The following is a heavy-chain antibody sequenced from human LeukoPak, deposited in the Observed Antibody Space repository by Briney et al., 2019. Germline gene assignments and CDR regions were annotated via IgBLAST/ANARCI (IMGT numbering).Heavy chain of an antibody. CDR1: GYTFTSYG. Sequence: ASVKVSCKASGYTFTSYGISWVRQAPGQGLEWTGWISGYNGDTNYAQKLQGRVTMTTDTSTSTAYMELRSLRSDDTAVYYCARVGILQYCGSISCYRAHDAFDMWGQGTMVTVSS. CDR3: ARVGILQYCGSISCYRAHDAFDM. V-gene: IGHV1-18*01. J-gene: IGHJ3*02. CDR2: ISGYNGDT. D-gene: IGHD2-2*02.